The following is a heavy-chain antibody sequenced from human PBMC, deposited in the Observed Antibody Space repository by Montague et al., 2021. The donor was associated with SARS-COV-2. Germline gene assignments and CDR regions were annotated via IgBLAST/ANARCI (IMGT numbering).Heavy chain of an antibody. V-gene: IGHV3-21*01. CDR1: GFTFSSYS. CDR3: TRDGEMATIRYYFDY. Sequence: SLSLSCAASGFTFSSYSMTWVRQAPGKGLEWVSSINTGGSYMYYADSVXGRFTISRNNAKKSLYLQMNSLKAEDTAVYFCTRDGEMATIRYYFDYWSQGTLVTVSS. D-gene: IGHD5-24*01. CDR2: INTGGSYM. J-gene: IGHJ4*02.